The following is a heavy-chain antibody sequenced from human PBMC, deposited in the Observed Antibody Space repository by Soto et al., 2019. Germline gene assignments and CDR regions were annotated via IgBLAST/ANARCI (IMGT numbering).Heavy chain of an antibody. Sequence: QVQLQESGPGLVKPSETLSLTCTVSGGSVSSGSYYWSWIRQPPGKGLEWIGYIYYSGSTNYNPPLKSRVTISVDTSKNQFSLKLSSVTAADTAVYYCARDRPRYALYGMDVWGQGTTVTVSS. J-gene: IGHJ6*02. CDR1: GGSVSSGSYY. CDR3: ARDRPRYALYGMDV. V-gene: IGHV4-61*01. CDR2: IYYSGST. D-gene: IGHD2-8*01.